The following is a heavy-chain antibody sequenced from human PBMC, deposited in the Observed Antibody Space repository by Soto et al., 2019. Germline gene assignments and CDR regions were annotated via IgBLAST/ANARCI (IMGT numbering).Heavy chain of an antibody. J-gene: IGHJ5*02. CDR2: ISSSSSYI. CDR1: GFTFRRHG. CDR3: ARDARIEARTEGWFDP. V-gene: IGHV3-21*01. D-gene: IGHD6-6*01. Sequence: GGSLTLSCGSCGFTFRRHGMNGGRQAPGKGLEWVLSISSSSSYIYYADSVKGRFTISRDNAKDSLYLQMNSLRAEDTAVYYCARDARIEARTEGWFDPWGQGTLVTVSS.